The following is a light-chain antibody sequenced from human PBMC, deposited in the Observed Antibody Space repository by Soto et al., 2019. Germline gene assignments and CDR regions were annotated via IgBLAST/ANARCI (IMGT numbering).Light chain of an antibody. J-gene: IGLJ1*01. V-gene: IGLV2-8*01. Sequence: QSALTQPPSASGSPGQSVTISSPGTSSDVGGYNYVSWYQQHPGKAPKLMIYEVSKRPSGVPDRFSGSKSGNTASLTVSGLQAEDEADYYCSSYAGSNNLVFGTGTKVTVL. CDR1: SSDVGGYNY. CDR3: SSYAGSNNLV. CDR2: EVS.